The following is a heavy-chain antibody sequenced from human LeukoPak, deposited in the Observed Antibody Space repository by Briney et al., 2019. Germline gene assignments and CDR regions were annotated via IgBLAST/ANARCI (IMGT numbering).Heavy chain of an antibody. V-gene: IGHV4-59*12. CDR2: IYYIGRT. CDR1: GVSIRTYY. CDR3: ANYDGAPRS. D-gene: IGHD3-22*01. Sequence: SETLSLTCIVSGVSIRTYYWSWIRPPPGKGLEWIGYIYYIGRTTYNPSLKGRVTMSLDTSKSQFSLRLSSVTAADTAVYFCANYDGAPRSWGQGTLVTVSS. J-gene: IGHJ4*02.